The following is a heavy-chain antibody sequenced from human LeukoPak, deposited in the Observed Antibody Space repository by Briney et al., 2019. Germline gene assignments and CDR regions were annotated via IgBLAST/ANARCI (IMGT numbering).Heavy chain of an antibody. CDR1: GYTFTSYD. Sequence: EASVKVSCKASGYTFTSYDINWVRQATGQGLEWMGWISAYNGNTNYAQKLQGRVTMTTDTSTSTAYMELRSLRSDDTAVYYCARDTPHSSGWYFDPWGQGTLVTVSS. CDR2: ISAYNGNT. J-gene: IGHJ5*02. V-gene: IGHV1-18*01. D-gene: IGHD6-19*01. CDR3: ARDTPHSSGWYFDP.